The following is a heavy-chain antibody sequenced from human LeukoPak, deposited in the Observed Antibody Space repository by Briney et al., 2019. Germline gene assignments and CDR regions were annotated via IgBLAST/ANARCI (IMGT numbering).Heavy chain of an antibody. V-gene: IGHV3-11*01. D-gene: IGHD2-2*01. J-gene: IGHJ4*02. CDR3: ARKVVGVPAATPYFDY. CDR2: ISSTGSTL. CDR1: GFTLSVYY. Sequence: GVPLRLSCAASGFTLSVYYMSWLRQAPGKGLEGVSHISSTGSTLYYAGSVKRRFTISRDNAKNSLYLQMNSLRAEDTAVYYCARKVVGVPAATPYFDYWGQGTLVTVSS.